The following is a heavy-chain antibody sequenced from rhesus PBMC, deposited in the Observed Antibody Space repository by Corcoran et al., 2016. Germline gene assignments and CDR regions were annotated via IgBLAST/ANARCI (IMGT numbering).Heavy chain of an antibody. D-gene: IGHD6S26*01. V-gene: IGHV3-178*01. Sequence: EVQLVESGGGLAKPGGSLRLSCAASGFTFSSYYMDWVLQAPGKGLEWVSRISNGCDSTWYADSVKGRFNSSRENAKNTLYFQMNSLRAEDTAVYYCARHSSGWSGYCFDYWGQGVLVTVSS. CDR2: ISNGCDST. CDR1: GFTFSSYY. CDR3: ARHSSGWSGYCFDY. J-gene: IGHJ4*01.